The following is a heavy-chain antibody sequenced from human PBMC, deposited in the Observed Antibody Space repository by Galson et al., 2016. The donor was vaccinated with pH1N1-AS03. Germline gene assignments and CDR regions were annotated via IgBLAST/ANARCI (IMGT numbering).Heavy chain of an antibody. CDR1: GGTFGNYA. CDR2: VHPIFGTP. D-gene: IGHD3-22*01. V-gene: IGHV1-69*13. J-gene: IGHJ4*02. Sequence: SVKVSCKASGGTFGNYAISWMPQAPGPGLEWMGGVHPIFGTPNYAQKFQGRLTVTADDSTSAAYMELSSLTSEDTAIYYCARDRHYDSSGRYFYESEHWGQGTLVIVSS. CDR3: ARDRHYDSSGRYFYESEH.